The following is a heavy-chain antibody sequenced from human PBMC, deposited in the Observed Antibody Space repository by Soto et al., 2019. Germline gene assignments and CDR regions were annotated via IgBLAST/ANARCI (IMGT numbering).Heavy chain of an antibody. CDR2: TYYSGST. Sequence: PSETLSLTCTVSGGSISSYYWSWIRQPPGKGLEWIGYTYYSGSTNYNPSLKSRVTISVDKSKNQFSLKLSSVTAADTAVYYCAIRYYYGSGSYYDYWGQGTLVTVSS. J-gene: IGHJ4*02. CDR1: GGSISSYY. CDR3: AIRYYYGSGSYYDY. V-gene: IGHV4-59*01. D-gene: IGHD3-10*01.